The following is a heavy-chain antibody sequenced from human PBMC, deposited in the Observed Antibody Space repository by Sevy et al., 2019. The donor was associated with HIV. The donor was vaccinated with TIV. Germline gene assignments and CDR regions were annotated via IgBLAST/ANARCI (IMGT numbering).Heavy chain of an antibody. CDR2: ISGSGGYT. J-gene: IGHJ4*02. CDR3: EAITTDGRDY. D-gene: IGHD1-1*01. Sequence: GGSLRLSCAASGFIFNSYVMSWVRQAPGKGLEWVSSISGSGGYTYYADSVKGRFTISRENSNNMLYLQMNSLRAEDTAVYYCEAITTDGRDYWGQGTLVTVSS. V-gene: IGHV3-23*01. CDR1: GFIFNSYV.